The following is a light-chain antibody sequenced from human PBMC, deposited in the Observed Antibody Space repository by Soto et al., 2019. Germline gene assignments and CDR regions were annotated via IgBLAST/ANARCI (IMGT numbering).Light chain of an antibody. CDR3: QERGTGPRT. CDR2: DAS. Sequence: EIVLSQSPATLSLSPGDRATLSCRASQSVSNYLAWYQQKPGQAPRLLIYDASDRATDIPARFSGSGSGTAFTLSISSLGVGGFAIYSCQERGTGPRTLGHGTKLEL. CDR1: QSVSNY. J-gene: IGKJ1*01. V-gene: IGKV3-11*01.